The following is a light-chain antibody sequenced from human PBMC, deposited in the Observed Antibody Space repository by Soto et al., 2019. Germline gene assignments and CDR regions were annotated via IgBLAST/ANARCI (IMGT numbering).Light chain of an antibody. Sequence: DIQITQAPSTLSASVGDRVTITCRASQSVSVWLAWYQQKAGKAPKLLIYKASTLESAAPSRFSGSGSGTEFTLTISSLQPDDSATYYCQQYNSYPYTFGQGTKVDIK. V-gene: IGKV1-5*03. J-gene: IGKJ2*01. CDR2: KAS. CDR3: QQYNSYPYT. CDR1: QSVSVW.